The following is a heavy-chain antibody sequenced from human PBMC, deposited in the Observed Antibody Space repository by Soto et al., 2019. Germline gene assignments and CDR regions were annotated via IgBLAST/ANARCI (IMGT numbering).Heavy chain of an antibody. V-gene: IGHV4-59*02. CDR1: GGSVSSSY. Sequence: LETLSLTCTVSGGSVSSSYWTWIRQPPGKGLEWIGYMYYSGITKYNTSLKSRVTMSVDTSKNQFSLKLISVTAADTAVYYCARDQTGTQYFDLWGRGTLVTVSS. CDR2: MYYSGIT. CDR3: ARDQTGTQYFDL. J-gene: IGHJ2*01. D-gene: IGHD1-7*01.